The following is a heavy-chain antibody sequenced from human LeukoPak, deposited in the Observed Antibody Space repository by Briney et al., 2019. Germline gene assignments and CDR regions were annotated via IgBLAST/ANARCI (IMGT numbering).Heavy chain of an antibody. J-gene: IGHJ4*02. D-gene: IGHD6-6*01. CDR2: ISDDGTNT. Sequence: PGGSLRLSCAASGFTFSNYWMHWFRQAPGKGLVWVSRISDDGTNTNYADSVKGRFTVSRDNAKNTLFLQMNSLRVDDTAVYYCARDREAARHFDYWGQGTLVTVSS. CDR3: ARDREAARHFDY. V-gene: IGHV3-74*01. CDR1: GFTFSNYW.